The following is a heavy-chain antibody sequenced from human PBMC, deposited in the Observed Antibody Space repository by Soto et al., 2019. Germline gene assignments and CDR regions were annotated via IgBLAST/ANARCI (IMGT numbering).Heavy chain of an antibody. Sequence: EVQLVESGGGLVQPGGSLRLSCAASGFIVSTSYMSWVRQAPGKGLEWVSIIHNDGSTYYADSGKGRFTVSRDDSKNTLYLEILSLKAEDTAVYYCARDSYTRYWGQGTLVTVSS. D-gene: IGHD4-4*01. CDR3: ARDSYTRY. V-gene: IGHV3-66*01. J-gene: IGHJ4*02. CDR2: IHNDGST. CDR1: GFIVSTSY.